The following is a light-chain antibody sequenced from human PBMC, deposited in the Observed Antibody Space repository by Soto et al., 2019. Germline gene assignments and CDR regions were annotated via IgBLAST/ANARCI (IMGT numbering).Light chain of an antibody. CDR2: WAS. J-gene: IGKJ4*01. CDR3: QQYYSTPLT. Sequence: DTVMNQSPDSLAVSLGERATINCKSSQSVLYSSNNKNYLAWYQQKPGQPPKLLIYWASTRESGVPDRFSGSGSGTDFTLTISSLQAEDVAVYYGQQYYSTPLTFGGGTKVEIK. CDR1: QSVLYSSNNKNY. V-gene: IGKV4-1*01.